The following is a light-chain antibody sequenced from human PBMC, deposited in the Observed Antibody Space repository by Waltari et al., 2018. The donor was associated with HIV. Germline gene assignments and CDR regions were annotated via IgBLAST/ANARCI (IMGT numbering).Light chain of an antibody. V-gene: IGKV2-30*01. J-gene: IGKJ2*01. CDR2: RVS. CDR3: LQSSFWPRT. Sequence: DVVLIQLPYALSVTLGPPASIYCSLSQSLVSIDENTYLSWFHQEPGQSPRRLIYRVSVRDSGVSNRLSGSGSGTDFTLKITRVQAEDAALYFCLQSSFWPRTFGQGTKLEIQ. CDR1: QSLVSIDENTY.